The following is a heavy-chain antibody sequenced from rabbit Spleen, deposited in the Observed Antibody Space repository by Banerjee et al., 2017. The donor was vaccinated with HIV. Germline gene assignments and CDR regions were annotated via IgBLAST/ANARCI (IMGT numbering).Heavy chain of an antibody. CDR2: IDTGSSGFT. J-gene: IGHJ6*01. Sequence: QSLEESGGDLVKPGASLTLTCTASGVSFSSSSYMCWVRQAPGKGLEWIACIDTGSSGFTYFATWAKGRFTCSKTSSTTVTLQMTRLTAADTATYFCARDAGTSFSTYGMDLWVPGTLVTVS. CDR1: GVSFSSSSY. V-gene: IGHV1S40*01. D-gene: IGHD8-1*01. CDR3: ARDAGTSFSTYGMDL.